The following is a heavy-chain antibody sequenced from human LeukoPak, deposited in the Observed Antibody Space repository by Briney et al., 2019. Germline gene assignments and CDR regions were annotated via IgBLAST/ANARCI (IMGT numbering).Heavy chain of an antibody. CDR2: IIPNSGGT. D-gene: IGHD5-12*01. J-gene: IGHJ3*02. Sequence: ASVKVSCKASGYTFTAYYLHWVRQAPGQGLDWMGWIIPNSGGTNYAQKFQGWVTMTRDTSINTAYMELSRLKSDDTAVYFCARDRGYSGYDGAFDIWGEGTMVTVSS. V-gene: IGHV1-2*04. CDR1: GYTFTAYY. CDR3: ARDRGYSGYDGAFDI.